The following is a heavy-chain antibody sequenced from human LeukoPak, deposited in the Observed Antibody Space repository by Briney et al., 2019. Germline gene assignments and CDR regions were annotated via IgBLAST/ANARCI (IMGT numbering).Heavy chain of an antibody. CDR3: ASSAGTHFPYYYYYYGMDV. D-gene: IGHD6-13*01. CDR1: GYTFTSYG. J-gene: IGHJ6*02. CDR2: ISAYNGNT. Sequence: ASVKVSCKASGYTFTSYGISWVRQAPGQGLEWMGWISAYNGNTNYAQKLQGRVTMTTDTSTSTAYMGLRSLRSDDTAVYYCASSAGTHFPYYYYYYGMDVWGQGTTATVSS. V-gene: IGHV1-18*01.